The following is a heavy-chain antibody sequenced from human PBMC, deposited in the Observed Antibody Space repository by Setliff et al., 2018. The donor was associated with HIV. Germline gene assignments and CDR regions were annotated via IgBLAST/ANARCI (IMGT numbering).Heavy chain of an antibody. V-gene: IGHV1-2*02. CDR1: GYTFTGYY. D-gene: IGHD3-22*01. CDR3: ARAPYHYDGRGNDFNWFDP. J-gene: IGHJ5*02. CDR2: IHPKTGGT. Sequence: ASVKVSCKASGYTFTGYYIHWVRQTPGHGLEWMGWIHPKTGGTDYAQKFQGRVTMTRDTSISAAYMDLSRLTSDDTAVFYCARAPYHYDGRGNDFNWFDPWGQGTLVTV.